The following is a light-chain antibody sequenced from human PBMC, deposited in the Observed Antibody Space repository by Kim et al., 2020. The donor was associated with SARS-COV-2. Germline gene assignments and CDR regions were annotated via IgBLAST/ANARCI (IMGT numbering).Light chain of an antibody. V-gene: IGKV3-20*01. Sequence: ETVLTQSPGTLSLSPGERATLSCRASQSVRSSKLAWYQQRPGQAPRLLIYSASYRATDIADRFSGSGSGTDFTLTISRLKPEDFAVYHCQKYDTFPWTFGQGTQVDIK. CDR1: QSVRSSK. J-gene: IGKJ1*01. CDR3: QKYDTFPWT. CDR2: SAS.